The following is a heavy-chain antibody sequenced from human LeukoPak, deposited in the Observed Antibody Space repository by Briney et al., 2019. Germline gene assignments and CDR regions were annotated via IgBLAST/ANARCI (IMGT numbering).Heavy chain of an antibody. CDR2: INHSGST. D-gene: IGHD3-3*02. CDR1: GGSISSYY. CDR3: ARRAFLEWFPHDYYYYGVDV. Sequence: PSETLSLTCTVSGGSISSYYWSWIRQPAGKGLEWIGEINHSGSTNYNPSLKSRVTISVDTSKNQFSLKLSSVTAADTAVYYCARRAFLEWFPHDYYYYGVDVWGQGTTVTVSS. J-gene: IGHJ6*02. V-gene: IGHV4-34*01.